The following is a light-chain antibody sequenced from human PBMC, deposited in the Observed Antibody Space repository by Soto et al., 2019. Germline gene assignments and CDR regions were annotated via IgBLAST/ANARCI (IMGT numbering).Light chain of an antibody. CDR2: YNN. CDR3: AAWGASLSGPV. V-gene: IGLV1-47*02. CDR1: RSDLGSNY. Sequence: QSSLTQAPSVSGTPGQRVTISCSGGRSDLGSNYVYWYQQFPGAAPKLLIYYNNQRPSGVPDRFSGSKSGTSASLAISGLRSEDEADYYCAAWGASLSGPVFGGGTKLTVL. J-gene: IGLJ3*02.